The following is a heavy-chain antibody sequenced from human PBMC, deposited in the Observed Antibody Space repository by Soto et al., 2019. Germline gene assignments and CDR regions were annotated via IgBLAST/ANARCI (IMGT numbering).Heavy chain of an antibody. Sequence: PEWSLRLSCAASGFTFSTYALSWVRQAPGKGLEWVSAISANGQGIYYADSVRGRFTISRDNSENTISLHMDSLRAEDTAVYYSGKDLNYHREKSHYCVQGSLLTVPS. D-gene: IGHD1-7*01. CDR2: ISANGQGI. V-gene: IGHV3-23*01. CDR3: GKDLNYHREKSHY. J-gene: IGHJ4*02. CDR1: GFTFSTYA.